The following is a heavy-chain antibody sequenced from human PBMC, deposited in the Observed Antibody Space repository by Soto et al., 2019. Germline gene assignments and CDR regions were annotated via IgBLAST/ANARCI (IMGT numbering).Heavy chain of an antibody. Sequence: GGSLRLSCTASGFTFGDYAMSWFRQAPWKGLEWVGFIRSKAYGGTTEYAASVKGRFTISRDDSKSIAYLQMNSLKTEDTAVYYCTRVVVVPAASGVGAFDIWGQGTMVTVSS. CDR2: IRSKAYGGTT. D-gene: IGHD2-2*01. V-gene: IGHV3-49*03. CDR1: GFTFGDYA. J-gene: IGHJ3*02. CDR3: TRVVVVPAASGVGAFDI.